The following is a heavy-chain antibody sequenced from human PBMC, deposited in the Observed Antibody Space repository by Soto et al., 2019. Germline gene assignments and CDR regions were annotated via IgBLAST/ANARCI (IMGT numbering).Heavy chain of an antibody. J-gene: IGHJ6*02. CDR2: IYYSGST. CDR1: GGSISSGGYY. V-gene: IGHV4-31*03. CDR3: AGCSYYYDSSGYSGYYYYGMDV. D-gene: IGHD3-22*01. Sequence: QVQLQESGPGLVKPSQTLSLTCTVSGGSISSGGYYWSWIRQHPGKGLEWIGYIYYSGSTYYNPSVKSRVTISVDTSKNQFSLKLSYVTAADTAVYYCAGCSYYYDSSGYSGYYYYGMDVWGQGTTVTVSS.